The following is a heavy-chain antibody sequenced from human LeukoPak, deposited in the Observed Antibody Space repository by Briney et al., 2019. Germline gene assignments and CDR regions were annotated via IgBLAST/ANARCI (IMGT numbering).Heavy chain of an antibody. CDR3: ATAGIQLWLRSGDAFDI. V-gene: IGHV1-24*01. CDR1: GYTLTELS. Sequence: ASVKVSCKVSGYTLTELSMHWVRQAPGKGLEWMGGFDPEDGETIYAQKFQGRVTMTEDTSTDTAYMELSSLRSEDTAVYYCATAGIQLWLRSGDAFDIWGQGTMVTVFS. CDR2: FDPEDGET. D-gene: IGHD5-18*01. J-gene: IGHJ3*02.